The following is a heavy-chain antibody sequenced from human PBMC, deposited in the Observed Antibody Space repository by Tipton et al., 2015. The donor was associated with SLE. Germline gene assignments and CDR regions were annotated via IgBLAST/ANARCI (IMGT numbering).Heavy chain of an antibody. CDR2: IYTSGST. CDR1: GGSISSGSYY. V-gene: IGHV4-61*02. D-gene: IGHD5-12*01. CDR3: ARAPGLRYAFDI. Sequence: TLSLTCTVSGGSISSGSYYWSWIRQPAGKGLEWIGRIYTSGSTDYNPSLKSRVTISVNTSKNLFSLKLSSVTAADAAVYYCARAPGLRYAFDIWGQGTMVTVSS. J-gene: IGHJ3*02.